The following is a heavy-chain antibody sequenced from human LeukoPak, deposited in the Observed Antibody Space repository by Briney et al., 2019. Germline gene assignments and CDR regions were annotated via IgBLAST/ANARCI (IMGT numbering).Heavy chain of an antibody. CDR2: IYYSAST. CDR1: GGSISSGDYY. Sequence: PSETLSLTCTVSGGSISSGDYYWSWIRPPPGMGLEWIRYIYYSASTYYNPSLKSRVTISVDTSKNQFSLKLSSVTAADTAVYYCARAATIYGSGFEDNWFDPWGQGTLVTVSS. V-gene: IGHV4-30-4*01. CDR3: ARAATIYGSGFEDNWFDP. D-gene: IGHD3-10*01. J-gene: IGHJ5*02.